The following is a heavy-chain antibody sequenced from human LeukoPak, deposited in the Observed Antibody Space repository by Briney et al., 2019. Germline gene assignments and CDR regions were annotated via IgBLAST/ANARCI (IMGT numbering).Heavy chain of an antibody. CDR1: GFTFSDYY. CDR3: AELGITMIGGV. V-gene: IGHV3-11*04. D-gene: IGHD3-10*02. J-gene: IGHJ6*04. Sequence: PGGSLRLSCATSGFTFSDYYMSWIRQAPGKGLDWVSYISSDGETTYYADSVKGRFTISRDNAKNSLYLQMNSLRAEDTAVYYCAELGITMIGGVWGKGTTVTISS. CDR2: ISSDGETT.